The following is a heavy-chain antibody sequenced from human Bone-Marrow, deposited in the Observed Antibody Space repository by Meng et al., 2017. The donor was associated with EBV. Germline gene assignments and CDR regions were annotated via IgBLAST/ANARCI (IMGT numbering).Heavy chain of an antibody. V-gene: IGHV4-61*01. CDR1: GAYVSGGPFH. D-gene: IGHD6-6*01. Sequence: QLTESGPGLVKTSETLSLTCTVSGAYVSGGPFHWSWIRQPPGKELEWIGYIYDGGTTIYNPSLKSRVTIFLDTSRNQFSLGLRSVTTADTAVYYCAKSSSSTPGVVDSWGQGTLVTVSS. CDR2: IYDGGTT. J-gene: IGHJ4*02. CDR3: AKSSSSTPGVVDS.